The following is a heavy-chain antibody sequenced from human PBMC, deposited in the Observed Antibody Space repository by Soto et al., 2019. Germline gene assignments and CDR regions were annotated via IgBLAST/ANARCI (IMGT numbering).Heavy chain of an antibody. D-gene: IGHD1-26*01. CDR2: IIANNGTT. CDR1: GGTFSSYA. CDR3: ARAQRADSGSYYRIGNY. V-gene: IGHV1-18*01. Sequence: GASVKVSCKASGGTFSSYAISWVRQAPGQGLEWMGWIIANNGTTNYAKKLQGRVTMTTDTSTSTAYMELRSLRSDDTAVYYCARAQRADSGSYYRIGNYWGQGTLVTVSS. J-gene: IGHJ4*02.